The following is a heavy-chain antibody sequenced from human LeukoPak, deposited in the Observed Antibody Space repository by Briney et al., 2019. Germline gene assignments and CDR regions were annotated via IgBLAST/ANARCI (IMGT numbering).Heavy chain of an antibody. CDR3: ARDRYYGSGSYPDY. D-gene: IGHD3-10*01. J-gene: IGHJ4*02. CDR2: ISYDGSNK. V-gene: IGHV3-30-3*01. CDR1: GFTFSSYA. Sequence: GGSLRLSCAASGFTFSSYAMHWVRQAPGKGLEWVAVISYDGSNKYYADSVKGRFTISRDNSKNTLYLQMNSLRAEDTAVYYCARDRYYGSGSYPDYWGQGTLVTVSS.